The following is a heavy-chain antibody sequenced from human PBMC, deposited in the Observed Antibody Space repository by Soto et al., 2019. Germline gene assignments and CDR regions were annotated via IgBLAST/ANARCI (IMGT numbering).Heavy chain of an antibody. Sequence: SETLSLTCTVSGDSISSYYWSWIRQPPGKGLEWIGYIHYSGSTNYNPSLKSRFTISRDNSKNTLYLQMNSLRAEDTAVYYCARGSSNLVDLDYWGQGTLVTAPQ. CDR3: ARGSSNLVDLDY. V-gene: IGHV4-59*12. CDR2: IHYSGST. J-gene: IGHJ4*02. D-gene: IGHD6-13*01. CDR1: GDSISSYY.